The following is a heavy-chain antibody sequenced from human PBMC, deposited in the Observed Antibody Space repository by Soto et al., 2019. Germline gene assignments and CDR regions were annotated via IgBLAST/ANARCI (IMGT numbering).Heavy chain of an antibody. CDR3: VKDSNYYGMDV. CDR2: ISWNSGTE. CDR1: GFTFDDYA. V-gene: IGHV3-9*01. Sequence: EVQLVESGGGLVQPGRSLRLSCAASGFTFDDYAIHWVRQAPGKGPEWVSGISWNSGTETYADSVKGRFTISRDNAMNSLYLQMNSLRVEDTALYYCVKDSNYYGMDVWGQGTTVTVSS. J-gene: IGHJ6*02.